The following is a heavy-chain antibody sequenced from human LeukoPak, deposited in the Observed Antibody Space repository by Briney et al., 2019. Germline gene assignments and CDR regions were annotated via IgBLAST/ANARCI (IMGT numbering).Heavy chain of an antibody. CDR3: AKAPEYAFDY. CDR1: GFTFSSYG. CDR2: ISYDGSNK. Sequence: PGGSLRLSCAASGFTFSSYGMHWVRQAPGKGLEWVAVISYDGSNKYYADSVKGRFTISRDNSKNTLYLQMNSLRAEDTAVYYCAKAPEYAFDYWGQGTLVTVSS. D-gene: IGHD2-2*01. V-gene: IGHV3-30*18. J-gene: IGHJ4*02.